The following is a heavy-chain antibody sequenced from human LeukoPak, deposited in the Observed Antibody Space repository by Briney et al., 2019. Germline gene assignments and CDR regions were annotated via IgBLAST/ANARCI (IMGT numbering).Heavy chain of an antibody. CDR2: IIPIFSTA. D-gene: IGHD2-15*01. V-gene: IGHV1-69*05. CDR1: GGTFSSYA. Sequence: SVKVSCKASGGTFSSYAISWVRQAPGQGLEWMGRIIPIFSTANYAQKFQGRVTITTDESTSTAYMELSSLRSEDTAVYYCARVGHSTRLQTYYFDYWGQGTLVTVSS. CDR3: ARVGHSTRLQTYYFDY. J-gene: IGHJ4*02.